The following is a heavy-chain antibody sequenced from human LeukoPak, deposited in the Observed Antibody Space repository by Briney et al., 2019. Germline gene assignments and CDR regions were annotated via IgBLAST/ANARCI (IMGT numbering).Heavy chain of an antibody. CDR1: GFTFSNYA. Sequence: RGSLRLSCAASGFTFSNYAMSWVRQAPGEGLEWVSGVSGSGDTTYYADSVKGRFTISRDNSKNTLYLQMSSLRAEDTALYYCSKGNIAASATSLHFDYWGQGTLVTVSS. D-gene: IGHD6-6*01. CDR2: VSGSGDTT. J-gene: IGHJ4*02. CDR3: SKGNIAASATSLHFDY. V-gene: IGHV3-23*01.